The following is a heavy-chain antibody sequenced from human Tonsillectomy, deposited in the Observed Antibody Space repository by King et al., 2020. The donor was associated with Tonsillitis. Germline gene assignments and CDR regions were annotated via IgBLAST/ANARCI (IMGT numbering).Heavy chain of an antibody. Sequence: VQLVESGGGLVQPGGSLRLSCAASGFTFSSYSMNWVRQAPGKGLEWVAYISSSSSTIYYADSMKGRFTTSRDSATNSLFLQMNSLRAEDTAVYYCARERIYYSYMDVWGKGTTVTVSS. V-gene: IGHV3-48*01. J-gene: IGHJ6*03. CDR3: ARERIYYSYMDV. CDR2: ISSSSSTI. CDR1: GFTFSSYS. D-gene: IGHD2-15*01.